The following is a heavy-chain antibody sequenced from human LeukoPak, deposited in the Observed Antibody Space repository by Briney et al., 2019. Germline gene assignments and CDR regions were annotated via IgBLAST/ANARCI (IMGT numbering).Heavy chain of an antibody. CDR2: IYYSGST. V-gene: IGHV4-59*01. J-gene: IGHJ5*02. CDR1: GGSFDSKY. Sequence: SETLSLTCSVSGGSFDSKYWSWIRQPPGKGLEWIGYIYYSGSTNYNPSLKSRVTISVDTSKNQFSLKLSSVTAADTAVYYCAREIPKRFDPWGQGTLVTVSS. CDR3: AREIPKRFDP.